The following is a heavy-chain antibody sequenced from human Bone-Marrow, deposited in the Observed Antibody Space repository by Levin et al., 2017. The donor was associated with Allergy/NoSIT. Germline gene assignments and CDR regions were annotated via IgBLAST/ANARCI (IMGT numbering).Heavy chain of an antibody. J-gene: IGHJ3*02. V-gene: IGHV3-23*01. Sequence: GGSLRLSCVASGFAFGFAFNNYAMSWVRQAPGKGLEWVSAISGSGGSTYYADSMKGRFTISRDNSNDTVYLQMNRMSAEDTADYYCAKDASFDFWSSSYSESAFDIWGQGTVVTVSS. CDR2: ISGSGGST. CDR1: GFAFGFAFNNYA. CDR3: AKDASFDFWSSSYSESAFDI. D-gene: IGHD3-3*01.